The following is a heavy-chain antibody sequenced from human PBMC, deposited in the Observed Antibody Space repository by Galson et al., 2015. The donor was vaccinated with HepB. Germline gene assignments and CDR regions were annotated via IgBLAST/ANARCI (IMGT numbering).Heavy chain of an antibody. V-gene: IGHV1-69*06. Sequence: SVKVSCKASGGTFSSYAISWVRQAPGQGLEWMGGIIPIFGTANYAQKFQGRVTITADKSTSTAYMELSSLRSEDTAVYYCARSCIVGACYYYYGMDVWGQGTTVTVSS. J-gene: IGHJ6*02. CDR1: GGTFSSYA. D-gene: IGHD1-26*01. CDR3: ARSCIVGACYYYYGMDV. CDR2: IIPIFGTA.